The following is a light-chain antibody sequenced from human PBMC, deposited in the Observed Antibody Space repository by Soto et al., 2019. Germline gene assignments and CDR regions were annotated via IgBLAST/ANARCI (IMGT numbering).Light chain of an antibody. J-gene: IGKJ4*01. V-gene: IGKV1-16*02. CDR3: QQYHLYPLA. CDR1: QDIRNH. CDR2: DTS. Sequence: DIQMTQSPSSLSASVGDRVTITCRASQDIRNHLAWFQQIPGKAPKALIYDTSTLQSWVPSKFSGSGSGTDFTLTINSLQPEDFATYYCQQYHLYPLAFGGGTKVEIK.